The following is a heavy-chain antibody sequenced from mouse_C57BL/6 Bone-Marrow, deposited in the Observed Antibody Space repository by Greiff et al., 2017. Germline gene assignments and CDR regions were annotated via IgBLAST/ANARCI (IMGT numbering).Heavy chain of an antibody. CDR2: INPNNGGT. CDR3: ARRTWFAY. J-gene: IGHJ3*01. CDR1: GYTFTDYY. V-gene: IGHV1-26*01. Sequence: VQLQQSGPELVKPGASVKISCKASGYTFTDYYMNWVKQSHGKSLEWIGDINPNNGGTSYNQKFKGKATLTVDKSSSTAYMELRSLTSEDSAVXYCARRTWFAYWGQGTLVTVSA.